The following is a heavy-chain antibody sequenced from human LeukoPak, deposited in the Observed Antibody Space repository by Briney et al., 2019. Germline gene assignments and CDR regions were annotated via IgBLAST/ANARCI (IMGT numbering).Heavy chain of an antibody. V-gene: IGHV3-23*01. D-gene: IGHD3-22*01. J-gene: IGHJ4*02. CDR3: AKYFPSHPFHPSSPYYVDRPFFDY. Sequence: PGGSLRLSCAASGFTFITYVMIWVRQAPGKGLEWVSAIIDSSGSPYKADSVKGCFTICSDTSKNTMYLKMNSLRAEDTAVYYSAKYFPSHPFHPSSPYYVDRPFFDYWGQGPVVTASS. CDR1: GFTFITYV. CDR2: IIDSSGSP.